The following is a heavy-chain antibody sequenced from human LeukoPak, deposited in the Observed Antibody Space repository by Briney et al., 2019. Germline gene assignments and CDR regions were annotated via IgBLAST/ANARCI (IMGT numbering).Heavy chain of an antibody. J-gene: IGHJ4*02. CDR3: ARDRGYSSGWPNFDY. Sequence: ASVKVSCKASGYTFPGFYMRWVRQAPRQGLEWMGWINPNSGGTNYAQKFQGRVTMTRDTSISTAYMELSRLRSDDTAVYYCARDRGYSSGWPNFDYWGQGTLVTVSS. CDR2: INPNSGGT. CDR1: GYTFPGFY. V-gene: IGHV1-2*02. D-gene: IGHD6-19*01.